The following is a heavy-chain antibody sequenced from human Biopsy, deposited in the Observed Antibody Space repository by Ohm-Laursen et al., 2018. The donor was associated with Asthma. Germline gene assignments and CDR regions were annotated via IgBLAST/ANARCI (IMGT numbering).Heavy chain of an antibody. CDR1: GYNVISFA. D-gene: IGHD3-9*01. Sequence: PSVTPSCPASGYNVISFAIHSARQAPGERLEWKGWVNTGNGDTKYSQKFQGRVTITRDTSASTAYMELRSLRSEDTATNYCARTYYDFLTGQVKDVFGVWGQGTMVTVSS. CDR2: VNTGNGDT. CDR3: ARTYYDFLTGQVKDVFGV. J-gene: IGHJ3*01. V-gene: IGHV1-3*04.